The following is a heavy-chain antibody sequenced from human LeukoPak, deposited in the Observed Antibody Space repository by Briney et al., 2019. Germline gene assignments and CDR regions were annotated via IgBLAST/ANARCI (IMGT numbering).Heavy chain of an antibody. V-gene: IGHV1-18*01. CDR3: ARRGSVDTPMSNWEWWY. CDR1: GYTFTTYG. Sequence: ASVKVSCKASGYTFTTYGIGWLRQAPGQGLEWMGWISTYNGDTNYAQKFQGRVTLTTDTSTSTVYMELRSLRSDDTAVYYCARRGSVDTPMSNWEWWYWGQGTLVTVSS. J-gene: IGHJ4*02. CDR2: ISTYNGDT. D-gene: IGHD5-18*01.